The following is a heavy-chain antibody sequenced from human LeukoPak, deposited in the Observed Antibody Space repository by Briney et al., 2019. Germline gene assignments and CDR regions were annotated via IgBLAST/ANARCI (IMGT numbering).Heavy chain of an antibody. CDR3: ARSPISMVRAFDY. CDR1: GFTFSDYY. CDR2: TSGIGSAI. D-gene: IGHD3-10*01. Sequence: GGSLRLSCAASGFTFSDYYMSWIRQAPGKGLEWVSYTSGIGSAIYYADSVKGRVVISRDNAKKSLYLQMNSLRAEDTAVYYCARSPISMVRAFDYWGQGTQVTVSS. J-gene: IGHJ4*02. V-gene: IGHV3-11*01.